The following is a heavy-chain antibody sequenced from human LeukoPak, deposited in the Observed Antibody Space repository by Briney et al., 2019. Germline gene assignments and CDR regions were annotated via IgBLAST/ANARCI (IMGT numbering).Heavy chain of an antibody. J-gene: IGHJ4*02. CDR2: ISSSSSYI. D-gene: IGHD6-13*01. CDR3: AKSPWERSSWYFGSH. CDR1: GFTFSSYA. V-gene: IGHV3-21*04. Sequence: PGGSLRLSCAASGFTFSSYAMSWVRQAPGKGLEWVSSISSSSSYIYYADSVKGRFTISRDNAKNSLYLQMNSLRAEDTAVYYCAKSPWERSSWYFGSHWGQGTLVTVSS.